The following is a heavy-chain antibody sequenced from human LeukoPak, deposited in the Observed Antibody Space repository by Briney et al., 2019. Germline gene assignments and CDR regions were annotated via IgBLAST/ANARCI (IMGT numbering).Heavy chain of an antibody. Sequence: GAAVLVPCRASGYSFTGCYKLGVIRPPGQGGVGMGPINHNSGGTNYAEKVEGRVTITRDTSTSTAYMEMSTPRSDNTAVYYCARDMGGSYYNWFDPWGQGTPVTVSS. CDR3: ARDMGGSYYNWFDP. CDR2: INHNSGGT. CDR1: GYSFTGCY. V-gene: IGHV1-2*06. J-gene: IGHJ5*02. D-gene: IGHD1-26*01.